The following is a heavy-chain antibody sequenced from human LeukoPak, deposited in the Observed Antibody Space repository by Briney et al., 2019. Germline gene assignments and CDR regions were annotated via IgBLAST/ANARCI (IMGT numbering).Heavy chain of an antibody. CDR3: ARQDYDFWSGYYDY. CDR1: GYSISSDSY. CDR2: IFHSGGT. D-gene: IGHD3-3*01. J-gene: IGHJ4*02. V-gene: IGHV4-38-2*02. Sequence: SETLSLTCTVSGYSISSDSYWGWILQPPGKGLEWIVTIFHSGGTYYNPSLRSRVTISVDTSKNQFSMKLTSVTAADTAVYFCARQDYDFWSGYYDYWGQGTLVTVSS.